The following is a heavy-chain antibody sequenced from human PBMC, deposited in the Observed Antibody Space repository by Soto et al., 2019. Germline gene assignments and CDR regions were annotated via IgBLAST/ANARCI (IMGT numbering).Heavy chain of an antibody. CDR2: AAYSGGT. D-gene: IGHD2-15*01. V-gene: IGHV4-39*01. J-gene: IGHJ4*02. CDR3: AKVVVGATSHSDFDS. Sequence: SEILSLTCTVSGGSIANNNYFWGWVRQPPGKGLEWIGSAAYSGGTYKNPSLKSRVTVSVDTSKNQFSLKLTSVTAADTAVYYCAKVVVGATSHSDFDSWGQGTLVTVSS. CDR1: GGSIANNNYF.